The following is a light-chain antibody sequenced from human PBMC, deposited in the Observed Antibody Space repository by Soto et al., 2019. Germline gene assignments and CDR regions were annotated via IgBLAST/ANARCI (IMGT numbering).Light chain of an antibody. CDR2: GAS. J-gene: IGKJ1*01. CDR1: PSVSSSY. Sequence: EMVLTQSPDTLSLSPGEIATLSCRASPSVSSSYLGWYQQKPGQAPRLRIYGASSRATGVPDRVSGTGSGTDVTLTIRRLEPSDFAVYYCQQYGSTPWTFGQGNKVELK. CDR3: QQYGSTPWT. V-gene: IGKV3-20*01.